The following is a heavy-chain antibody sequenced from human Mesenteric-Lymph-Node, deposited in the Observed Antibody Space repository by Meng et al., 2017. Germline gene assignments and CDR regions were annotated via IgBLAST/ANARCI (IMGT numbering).Heavy chain of an antibody. V-gene: IGHV3-30*19. Sequence: GGSLRLSCAASGFTFSSYGMHWVRQAPGKGLEWVAVISYDGSNKYYADSVKGRFTISRDNSKNTLYLQMNSLRAEDTAVYYCARDTSRGSSSWYVYWGQGTLVTVSS. D-gene: IGHD6-13*01. J-gene: IGHJ4*02. CDR2: ISYDGSNK. CDR1: GFTFSSYG. CDR3: ARDTSRGSSSWYVY.